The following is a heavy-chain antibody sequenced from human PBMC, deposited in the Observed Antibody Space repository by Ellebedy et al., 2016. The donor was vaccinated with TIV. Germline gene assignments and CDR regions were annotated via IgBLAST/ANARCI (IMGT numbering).Heavy chain of an antibody. CDR3: ARGWTVAGSPDPSFF. V-gene: IGHV1-69*13. Sequence: ASVKVSXXASGGIFSTYGINWVRQAPGQGLERMGGITPIFGRANYAQKFQGRVIITADESTTTAYMELSSLRFEDTAVYYCARGWTVAGSPDPSFFWGQGTRVTVSS. D-gene: IGHD6-19*01. CDR2: ITPIFGRA. J-gene: IGHJ4*02. CDR1: GGIFSTYG.